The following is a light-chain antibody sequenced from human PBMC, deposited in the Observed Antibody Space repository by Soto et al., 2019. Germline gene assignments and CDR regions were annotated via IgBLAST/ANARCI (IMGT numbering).Light chain of an antibody. J-gene: IGLJ1*01. V-gene: IGLV2-8*01. Sequence: QSALTQPPSASVSPGQSVTISCTGTKNDVGFYDFVSWYQHHPGKAPRLIIYEVVQRPSGVPDRFSGSKSGNTASLTVSGLQAADEADYFCKSYAGSNTYVFGSGTKATVL. CDR2: EVV. CDR3: KSYAGSNTYV. CDR1: KNDVGFYDF.